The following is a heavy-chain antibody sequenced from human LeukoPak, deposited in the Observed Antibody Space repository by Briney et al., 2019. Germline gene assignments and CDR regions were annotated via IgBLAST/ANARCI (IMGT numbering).Heavy chain of an antibody. D-gene: IGHD3-22*01. CDR3: ARDSSGYQ. CDR2: INEGGSEK. CDR1: GFTISSYW. J-gene: IGHJ4*02. V-gene: IGHV3-7*01. Sequence: GGSLRLSCTASGFTISSYWMSWVRQPPGKGLEWVANINEGGSEKYNGDSVKGVFTIFRDNAKNSLHLQMNRLRAEDTAVYYCARDSSGYQWGQGTLVTVSS.